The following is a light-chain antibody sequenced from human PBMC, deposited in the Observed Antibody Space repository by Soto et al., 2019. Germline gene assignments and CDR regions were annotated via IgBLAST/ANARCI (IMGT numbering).Light chain of an antibody. CDR3: SSYAGSNNLGV. V-gene: IGLV2-8*01. J-gene: IGLJ1*01. Sequence: QSVLTQPVSVSGSPGQSITISCTGTSGDVGGYNYVSWYQQHPGKAPKLMIYEVSKRPSGVPDRFSGSKSGNTASLTVSGLQAEDEADYYCSSYAGSNNLGVFGTGTKVTVL. CDR1: SGDVGGYNY. CDR2: EVS.